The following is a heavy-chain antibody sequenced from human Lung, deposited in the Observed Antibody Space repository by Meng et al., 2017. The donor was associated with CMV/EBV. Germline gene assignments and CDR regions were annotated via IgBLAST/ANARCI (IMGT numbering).Heavy chain of an antibody. D-gene: IGHD1-7*01. Sequence: SVXVSXXASGYTFTSYGISWVRQAPGQGLEWMGWIITYNGNTNYAQKLQGRVTMTTDTSTRTAYMEVRRLRPDDTAVYYCARDRCCRTGTGATSLGYWGQGAXVTVSS. CDR3: ARDRCCRTGTGATSLGY. CDR2: IITYNGNT. J-gene: IGHJ4*02. CDR1: GYTFTSYG. V-gene: IGHV1-18*01.